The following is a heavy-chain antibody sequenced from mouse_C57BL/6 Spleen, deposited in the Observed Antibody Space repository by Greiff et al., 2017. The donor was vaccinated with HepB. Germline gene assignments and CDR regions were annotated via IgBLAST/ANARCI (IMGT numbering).Heavy chain of an antibody. J-gene: IGHJ4*01. Sequence: EVQLQQSGPELVKPGASVKISCKASGYTFTDYYMNWVKQSHGKSLEWIGDINPNNGGTSYNQKFKGKATLTVDKSSSTAYMELRSLTSEDSAVYYCARKGVYYDYDVEYYAMDYWGQGTSVTVSS. CDR3: ARKGVYYDYDVEYYAMDY. CDR2: INPNNGGT. CDR1: GYTFTDYY. D-gene: IGHD2-4*01. V-gene: IGHV1-26*01.